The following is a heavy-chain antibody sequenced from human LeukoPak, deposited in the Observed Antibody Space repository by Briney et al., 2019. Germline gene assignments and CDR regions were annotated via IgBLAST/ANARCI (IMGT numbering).Heavy chain of an antibody. CDR2: TSGSGDST. V-gene: IGHV3-23*01. Sequence: AGSLRLSCAASGFTFSSFALRWVRQAPGKGLEWVSDTSGSGDSTYYADSVKGRFTISRDNSKNMLYLQMNSLRAEDTAVYYCASARGSNYGSLGDWGQGTLVTVSS. J-gene: IGHJ4*02. D-gene: IGHD5-18*01. CDR3: ASARGSNYGSLGD. CDR1: GFTFSSFA.